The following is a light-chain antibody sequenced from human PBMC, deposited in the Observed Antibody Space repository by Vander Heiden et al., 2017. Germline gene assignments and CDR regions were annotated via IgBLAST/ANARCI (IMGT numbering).Light chain of an antibody. Sequence: DLQMTQSPSSLSASVGDRVTITCRASQSISSYLNWYQQKPGKAPKLLIYAASSLQSGVPSRFSGSGSGTDFTLTISSQQPEDFATYYCQQSYSTPLTFGGGTKVEIK. CDR3: QQSYSTPLT. V-gene: IGKV1-39*01. CDR2: AAS. CDR1: QSISSY. J-gene: IGKJ4*01.